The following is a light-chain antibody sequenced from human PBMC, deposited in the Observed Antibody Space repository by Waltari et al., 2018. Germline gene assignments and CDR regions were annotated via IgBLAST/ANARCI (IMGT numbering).Light chain of an antibody. J-gene: IGKJ1*01. CDR3: QQYNYYWT. CDR1: QRISNW. CDR2: KAS. Sequence: DIQMTQSPSPLSASVGDRVTITCRASQRISNWLVWYQQKPGKAPKLLIYKASTLETGVPSRFSGSGSGTEFTLTISNLQPDDFATYYCQQYNYYWTFGQGTKVEI. V-gene: IGKV1-5*03.